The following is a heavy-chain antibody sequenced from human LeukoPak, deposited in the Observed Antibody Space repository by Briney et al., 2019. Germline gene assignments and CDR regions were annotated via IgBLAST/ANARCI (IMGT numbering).Heavy chain of an antibody. CDR2: ISAYNGNT. CDR3: ARDRVVGATDWFDP. Sequence: ASVKVSCKASGGTFSSYAISWVRQAPGQGLEWMGWISAYNGNTNYAQKLQGRVTMTTDTSTSTAYMELRSLRSDDTAVYYCARDRVVGATDWFDPWGQGTLVTVSS. J-gene: IGHJ5*02. CDR1: GGTFSSYA. V-gene: IGHV1-18*01. D-gene: IGHD1-26*01.